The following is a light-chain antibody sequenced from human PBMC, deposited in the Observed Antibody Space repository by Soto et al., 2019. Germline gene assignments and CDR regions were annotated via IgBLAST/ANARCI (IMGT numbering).Light chain of an antibody. Sequence: EIVMTQSPATLSVSPGERVTLSCRARQSVGSNLAWYQQKPGQAPRLLIYGASIRATGVPARLSGSGYGTEFTLTISNLQPDDFATYYCQQYDSYPWTFGQGTKVDIK. CDR2: GAS. CDR3: QQYDSYPWT. CDR1: QSVGSN. V-gene: IGKV3-15*01. J-gene: IGKJ1*01.